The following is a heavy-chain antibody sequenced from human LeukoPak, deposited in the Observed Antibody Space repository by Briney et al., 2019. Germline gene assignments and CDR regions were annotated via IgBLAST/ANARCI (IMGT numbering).Heavy chain of an antibody. D-gene: IGHD3-10*01. CDR1: GISLSNYA. V-gene: IGHV3-23*01. Sequence: PGGSLRLSCVVSGISLSNYAMTWVRQAPGKGLEWVSYISERGGSTTYADSVKGQFTISRDTSLNTLYLQMTSLRAEDTAVYFCAKRGIVIRGILVIGYHQEAYHYDYWGQGVLVTVSS. CDR2: ISERGGST. CDR3: AKRGIVIRGILVIGYHQEAYHYDY. J-gene: IGHJ4*02.